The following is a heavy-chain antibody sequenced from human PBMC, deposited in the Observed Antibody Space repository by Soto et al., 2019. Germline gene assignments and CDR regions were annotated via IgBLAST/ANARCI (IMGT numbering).Heavy chain of an antibody. CDR3: ARRRSGSYYDY. Sequence: EVQLLESGGGLVQPGGSLRLSCAASGFTFSSYAMRWVRQAPGKGLEWVSAISGSGGSTYYADSVKGRFTISRDNSKNTLYLQMHSLRAEDTAVYYCARRRSGSYYDYWGQRTLVTVSS. CDR2: ISGSGGST. J-gene: IGHJ4*02. D-gene: IGHD6-19*01. V-gene: IGHV3-23*01. CDR1: GFTFSSYA.